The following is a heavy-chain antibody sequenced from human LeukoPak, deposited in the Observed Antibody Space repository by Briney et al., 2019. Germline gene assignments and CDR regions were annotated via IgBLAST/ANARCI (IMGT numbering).Heavy chain of an antibody. J-gene: IGHJ4*02. CDR1: GYTFTNQD. V-gene: IGHV1-3*03. Sequence: ASVKVSCKASGYTFTNQDMHWVRQAPGQRLEWIGCINPDNGDTKYSQEFQGRVTITRDTSATTAYMELSSLRSEDMAVYYCTLYNYWGQGTLVTVSS. CDR2: INPDNGDT. CDR3: TLYNY. D-gene: IGHD1-14*01.